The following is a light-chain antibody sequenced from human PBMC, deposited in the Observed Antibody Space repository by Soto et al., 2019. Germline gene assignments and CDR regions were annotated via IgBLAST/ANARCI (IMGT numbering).Light chain of an antibody. CDR1: QSVTSTY. CDR2: AAS. J-gene: IGKJ3*01. Sequence: DIVLTQSPGSLSLSPGESATLSCRASQSVTSTYLAWYQQRPGQAPRLLIYAASSRATGIPDRFSGSGSGTDFTLNISRLEPDDFAIYYCQQSSSSPFAFGPGTKLDIK. V-gene: IGKV3-20*01. CDR3: QQSSSSPFA.